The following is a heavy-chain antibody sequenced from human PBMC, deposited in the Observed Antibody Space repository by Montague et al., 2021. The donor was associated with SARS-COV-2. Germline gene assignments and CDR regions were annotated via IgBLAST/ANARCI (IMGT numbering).Heavy chain of an antibody. J-gene: IGHJ6*02. CDR2: ISHGGGT. D-gene: IGHD2-15*01. CDR3: ASHCGGGRCYFGMDV. Sequence: SETLSHTCDVYGGSFSSYWSWIRQPPGRGLEWVGQISHGGGTNYNPSLKSRVTISVDTSKNQVSLKLSSVTAADTAVYYCASHCGGGRCYFGMDVWGQGTTVTVSS. CDR1: GGSFSSY. V-gene: IGHV4-34*01.